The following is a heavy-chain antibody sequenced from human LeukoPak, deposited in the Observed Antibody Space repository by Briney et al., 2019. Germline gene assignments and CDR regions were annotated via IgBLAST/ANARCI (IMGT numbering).Heavy chain of an antibody. CDR3: ARGSGTINYYYMDV. V-gene: IGHV4-59*01. CDR1: GGSISSYY. Sequence: SETLSLTCTVSGGSISSYYWSWIRQPPGKGLEWIGYIYYSGSTNYNPSLKSRVTTSVDTSKNQFSLKLSSVTAADTAVYYCARGSGTINYYYMDVWGKGTTVSVSS. J-gene: IGHJ6*03. CDR2: IYYSGST. D-gene: IGHD1-7*01.